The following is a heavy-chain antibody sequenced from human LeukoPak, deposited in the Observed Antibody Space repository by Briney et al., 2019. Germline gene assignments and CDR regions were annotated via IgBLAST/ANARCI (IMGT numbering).Heavy chain of an antibody. CDR1: GYTFPSYF. D-gene: IGHD6-6*01. CDR3: ARTAARRFDY. CDR2: INPTGGST. J-gene: IGHJ4*02. Sequence: ASVTVSCKASGYTFPSYFMHWVRQAPGQGLEWMGIINPTGGSTTYAQKFQGRVTMTRDTSTSAVYMELSSLRSDDTAVYYCARTAARRFDYWGQGTLVTVSS. V-gene: IGHV1-46*01.